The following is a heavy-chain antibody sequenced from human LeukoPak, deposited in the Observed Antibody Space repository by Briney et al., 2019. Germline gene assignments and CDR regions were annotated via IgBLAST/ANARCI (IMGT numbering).Heavy chain of an antibody. CDR2: INHSGST. D-gene: IGHD3-22*01. Sequence: PSEPLSLTCAVYGGSFSGYYCSGIRQPPPKGLEWSGEINHSGSTNYNPSLKSRVTISVDTSKNQFSLKLSSVTAADTVVYYCARAISSVVVIPFWGQGTLVTVSS. CDR3: ARAISSVVVIPF. V-gene: IGHV4-34*01. CDR1: GGSFSGYY. J-gene: IGHJ4*02.